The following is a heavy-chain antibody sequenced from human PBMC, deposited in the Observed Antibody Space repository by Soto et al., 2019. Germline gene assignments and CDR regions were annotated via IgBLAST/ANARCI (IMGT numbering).Heavy chain of an antibody. CDR2: ISRSSRTI. V-gene: IGHV3-48*02. Sequence: EVQLVASGGGLVQPGGSLRLSCAASGFTFSSYIMNWVRQAPGKGLEWVSYISRSSRTIYYADSVKGRFTISRDNAKNSLYLQMNSLRDEDTSVYYCARESYYYDSSTFDIWGQGTMVTVSS. CDR3: ARESYYYDSSTFDI. CDR1: GFTFSSYI. J-gene: IGHJ3*02. D-gene: IGHD3-22*01.